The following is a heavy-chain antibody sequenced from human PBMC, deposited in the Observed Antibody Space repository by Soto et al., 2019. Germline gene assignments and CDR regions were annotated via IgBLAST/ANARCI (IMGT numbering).Heavy chain of an antibody. CDR1: GFSFSDYY. J-gene: IGHJ4*02. V-gene: IGHV3-11*01. D-gene: IGHD3-16*01. CDR2: ISSSGDII. Sequence: GVSLLLSCAGSGFSFSDYYMSWIRQAPGKGLEWVSYISSSGDIIYYADSVKGRFTISRDNAKNSLYLQMNSLRAEDTAVYYCGRELGDYSSDAYCDEWGQRTGVTV. CDR3: GRELGDYSSDAYCDE.